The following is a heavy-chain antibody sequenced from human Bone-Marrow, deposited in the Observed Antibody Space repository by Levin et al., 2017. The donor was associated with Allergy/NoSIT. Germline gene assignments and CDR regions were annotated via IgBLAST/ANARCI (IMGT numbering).Heavy chain of an antibody. CDR3: ARGELGSGYLFDY. CDR1: GYTFTSFD. V-gene: IGHV1-8*01. D-gene: IGHD5-12*01. CDR2: MYPNSDNA. J-gene: IGHJ4*02. Sequence: PEASVKVSCKTSGYTFTSFDINWVRQATGQGLEWMGWMYPNSDNAGYAQKFQGRVTMTRNTSIYTAYMELSSLRSEDTAIYYCARGELGSGYLFDYWGQGTLVTVSS.